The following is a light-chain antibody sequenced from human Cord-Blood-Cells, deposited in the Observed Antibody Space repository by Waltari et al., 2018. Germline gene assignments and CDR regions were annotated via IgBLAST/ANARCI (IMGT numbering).Light chain of an antibody. J-gene: IGLJ2*01. Sequence: QTVVLQEPSLTVSPGGTVTLTRASSTVAVASGYYPNWFQQKPGQAPRALIYSTCNKHSGTPARFSGSLLGGKAALTLSGVQPEDEAEYYCLLYYGGAHVVFGGGTKLTVL. CDR3: LLYYGGAHVV. CDR1: TVAVASGYY. V-gene: IGLV7-43*01. CDR2: STC.